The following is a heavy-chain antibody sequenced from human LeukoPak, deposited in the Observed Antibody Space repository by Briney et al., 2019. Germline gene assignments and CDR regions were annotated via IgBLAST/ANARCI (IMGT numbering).Heavy chain of an antibody. V-gene: IGHV1-46*01. Sequence: ASVKVSCKASGYTFTSYYMHWVRQAPGQGLEWLGLINPSGSSTLYAQKFQGRVTMTRDMSTTTDYMELSRLRSDDTAVYYCARAKYNWNYQAWFDPWGQGTLVTVSS. CDR3: ARAKYNWNYQAWFDP. CDR2: INPSGSST. CDR1: GYTFTSYY. J-gene: IGHJ5*02. D-gene: IGHD1-7*01.